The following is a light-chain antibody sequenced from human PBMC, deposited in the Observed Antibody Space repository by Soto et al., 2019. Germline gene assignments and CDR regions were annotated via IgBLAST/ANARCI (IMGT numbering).Light chain of an antibody. CDR2: DAS. V-gene: IGKV3-15*01. CDR3: QEYKSWPPAYT. CDR1: QSISNE. Sequence: EIVMTQSPATLSVSPGERATLFCRASQSISNELAWYQQRPGQAPRLFIYDASTRATGIPGRFSASGSGTEFTLTISSLQSEDFAVYYCQEYKSWPPAYTFGQGTRLEIK. J-gene: IGKJ2*01.